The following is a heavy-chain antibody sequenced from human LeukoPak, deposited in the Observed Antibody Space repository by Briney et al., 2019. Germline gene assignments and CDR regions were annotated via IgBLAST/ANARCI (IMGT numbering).Heavy chain of an antibody. CDR1: GFTFSSYS. D-gene: IGHD2-2*01. CDR2: ISSSSSYI. Sequence: GGPLRLSCAASGFTFSSYSMNWVRQAPGKGLEWVSSISSSSSYIYYADSVKGRFTISRDNAKNSLYLQMNSLRAEDTAVYYCARGGAAITSAFDIWGQGTMVTVSS. CDR3: ARGGAAITSAFDI. J-gene: IGHJ3*02. V-gene: IGHV3-21*01.